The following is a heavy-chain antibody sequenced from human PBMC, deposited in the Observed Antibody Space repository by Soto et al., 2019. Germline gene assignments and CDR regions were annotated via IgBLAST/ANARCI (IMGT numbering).Heavy chain of an antibody. CDR1: GFTFSSYW. V-gene: IGHV3-7*01. J-gene: IGHJ4*02. D-gene: IGHD3-16*01. CDR2: IKQDGSEK. Sequence: EVQLVESGGGLVQPGGSLRLSCAASGFTFSSYWMSWVRQVPGKGLESLANIKQDGSEKYYVDSVKGRFTISRDNAKNLLYLQMSSLRAEDTAVYYCAKDSRGVFEHWGQGTLVTVSS. CDR3: AKDSRGVFEH.